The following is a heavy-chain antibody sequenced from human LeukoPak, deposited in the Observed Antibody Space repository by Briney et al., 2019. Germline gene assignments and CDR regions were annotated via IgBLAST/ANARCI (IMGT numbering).Heavy chain of an antibody. CDR2: SYSSGST. V-gene: IGHV3-66*01. CDR1: GFTVSSNY. CDR3: ALGYSYGCFDY. Sequence: PGGSLRLSCAASGFTVSSNYMGWVRQAPGKGLEWVSVSYSSGSTYYADSVKGRFTISRDNSKNTLYLQMNSLRAEDTAVFYCALGYSYGCFDYWGQGTLVTVSS. J-gene: IGHJ4*02. D-gene: IGHD5-18*01.